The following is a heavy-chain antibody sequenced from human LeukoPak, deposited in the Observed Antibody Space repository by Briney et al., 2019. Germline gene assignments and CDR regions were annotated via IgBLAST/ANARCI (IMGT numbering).Heavy chain of an antibody. D-gene: IGHD3-10*01. V-gene: IGHV1-8*02. CDR1: GGTFSSYA. Sequence: GASVKVSCKASGGTFSSYAINWVRQATGQGLEWMGWMNPNSGNTGYAQKFQGRVTMTRNTSISTAYMELSSLRSEDTAVYYCARSSYGSGRKDYWGQGTLVTVSS. J-gene: IGHJ4*02. CDR2: MNPNSGNT. CDR3: ARSSYGSGRKDY.